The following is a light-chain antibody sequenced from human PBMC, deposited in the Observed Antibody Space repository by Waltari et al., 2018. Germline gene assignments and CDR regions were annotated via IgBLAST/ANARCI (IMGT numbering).Light chain of an antibody. CDR1: QSVSRA. V-gene: IGKV3-20*01. CDR2: AAS. CDR3: QHYVRLPVT. J-gene: IGKJ1*01. Sequence: IVLTQTPGTMSLSHGERATLSCRASQSVSRALAWYQQKPGQAPRLLIYAASSRATGIPDRFSGSGSGTDFSLTISRLEPEDFAVYYCQHYVRLPVTFGQGTKVEIK.